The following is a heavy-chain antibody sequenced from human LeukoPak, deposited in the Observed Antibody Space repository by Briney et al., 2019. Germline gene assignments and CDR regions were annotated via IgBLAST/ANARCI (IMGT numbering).Heavy chain of an antibody. Sequence: ASVKVSCKASGYTFTTYAMNWVRQAPGQGLEWMGWINTNTGSPNYAQGFTGRFVFSLDTSVSTAYLQITSLKAEDTAVYYCARSRRRELLGTYFDYWGQGTLVTVSS. J-gene: IGHJ4*02. V-gene: IGHV7-4-1*02. D-gene: IGHD1-26*01. CDR2: INTNTGSP. CDR1: GYTFTTYA. CDR3: ARSRRRELLGTYFDY.